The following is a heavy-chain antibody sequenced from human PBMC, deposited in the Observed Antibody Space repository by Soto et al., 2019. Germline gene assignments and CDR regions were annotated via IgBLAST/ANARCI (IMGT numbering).Heavy chain of an antibody. CDR2: IDPSDSYT. Sequence: GESLKISCKGSGYSFTSYWISWVRQMPGKGLEWMGRIDPSDSYTNYSPSFQGHVTISADKSISNAYLQWSSLKASDTAMYYCARHPRPHFFSEDYFDYWGQGTLVTVSS. J-gene: IGHJ4*02. CDR3: ARHPRPHFFSEDYFDY. V-gene: IGHV5-10-1*01. D-gene: IGHD3-3*02. CDR1: GYSFTSYW.